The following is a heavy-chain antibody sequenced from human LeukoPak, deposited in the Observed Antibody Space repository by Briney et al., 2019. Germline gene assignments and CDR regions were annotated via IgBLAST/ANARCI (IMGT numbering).Heavy chain of an antibody. D-gene: IGHD3-22*01. CDR1: GYTFTSYY. CDR3: ARKTGLYYDSRGGQAFDI. J-gene: IGHJ3*02. CDR2: INPIGGST. V-gene: IGHV1-46*01. Sequence: GASVKVSCKASGYTFTSYYMHWVGQAPGQGLEWRGRINPIGGSTSYAQKFQGRVTMTRDTSASTVYMELSSLRSEDTAVYYCARKTGLYYDSRGGQAFDIWGQGTMVTVSS.